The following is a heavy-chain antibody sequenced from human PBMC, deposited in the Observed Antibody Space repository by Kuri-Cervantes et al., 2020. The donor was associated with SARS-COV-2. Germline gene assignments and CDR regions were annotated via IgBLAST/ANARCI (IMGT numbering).Heavy chain of an antibody. CDR1: GXTFSSYA. CDR2: ISYDGSXK. CDR3: XXDLFGGGGXXYGMDV. D-gene: IGHD4-23*01. J-gene: IGHJ6*02. Sequence: GGSLRLSCAASGXTFSSYAMHWVRQAPGKGLEWVAVISYDGSXKYYADSVKGRFTISRDNSKXTLYLQMNSLRAEDTAVYYCXXDLFGGGGXXYGMDVWGQGTTVTVSS. V-gene: IGHV3-30-3*01.